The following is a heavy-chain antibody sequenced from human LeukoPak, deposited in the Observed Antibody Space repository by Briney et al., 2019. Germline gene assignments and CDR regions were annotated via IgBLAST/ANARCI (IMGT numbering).Heavy chain of an antibody. Sequence: GGSLRLSCAASGFTFSDYWMSWIRQAPGRGLEWVANIKYHGSDEHYVDSVRGRFTISRDNAKNSLFLQMNSLRAEDTAVYYCARIGGSGTYWDYWGQGTLVTVSS. CDR1: GFTFSDYW. D-gene: IGHD3-10*01. V-gene: IGHV3-7*01. CDR3: ARIGGSGTYWDY. CDR2: IKYHGSDE. J-gene: IGHJ4*02.